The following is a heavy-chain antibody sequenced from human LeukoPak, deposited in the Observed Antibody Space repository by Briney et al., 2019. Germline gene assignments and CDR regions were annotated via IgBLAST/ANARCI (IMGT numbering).Heavy chain of an antibody. CDR3: AKEIRGYSYGYYHYGLDV. D-gene: IGHD5-18*01. CDR2: ISGTGGST. CDR1: GFTFSSYN. V-gene: IGHV3-23*01. Sequence: GGSLRLSCAASGFTFSSYNMNWVRQAPGKGLEWVSAISGTGGSTYYADSVKGRFTISRDISKKTLYLQMNSLRAEDTAIYYCAKEIRGYSYGYYHYGLDVWGKGTTVTVSS. J-gene: IGHJ6*04.